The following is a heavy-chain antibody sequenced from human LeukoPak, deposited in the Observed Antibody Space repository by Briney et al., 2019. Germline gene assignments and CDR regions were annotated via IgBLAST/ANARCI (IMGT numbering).Heavy chain of an antibody. CDR1: GFTFSSYW. D-gene: IGHD3-10*01. Sequence: GGSLRLSCAASGFTFSSYWMSWVRQAPGKGLEWVANIKQDGSEKYYVDSVKGRFTISRDNAKNSLYLQMNSLRAEDTALYYCAKAGSYYGSGSHLGYWGQGTLVTVSS. CDR2: IKQDGSEK. J-gene: IGHJ4*02. CDR3: AKAGSYYGSGSHLGY. V-gene: IGHV3-7*03.